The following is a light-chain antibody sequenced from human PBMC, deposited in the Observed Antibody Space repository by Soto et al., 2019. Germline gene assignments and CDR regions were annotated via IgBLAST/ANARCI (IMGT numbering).Light chain of an antibody. CDR2: GVS. J-gene: IGLJ1*01. V-gene: IGLV2-14*03. CDR3: SSYTSSSTSYV. Sequence: QSALTQPASVSGSPGQSITISCTGTSSDVGGYNFVSWYQQHPGNAPKLMISGVSNRPSGVSNRFSGSKSGNTASLTISGLQAEDEADYYCSSYTSSSTSYVFGTRTKVTVL. CDR1: SSDVGGYNF.